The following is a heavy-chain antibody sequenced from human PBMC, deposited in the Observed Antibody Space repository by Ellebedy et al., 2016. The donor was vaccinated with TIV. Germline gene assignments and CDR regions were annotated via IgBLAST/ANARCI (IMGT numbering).Heavy chain of an antibody. CDR1: GFTVSSTY. V-gene: IGHV3-66*01. J-gene: IGHJ6*02. Sequence: GGSLRLSCAASGFTVSSTYMNWVRQATGKGLEWVSLIYSDGSTYYADSVKGRFTFSRDIAKNTLYLQMDSLRVEDTAVYYCARDPLTVTPEGVYYYGLDVWGQGTTVTVSS. CDR2: IYSDGST. D-gene: IGHD3-16*01. CDR3: ARDPLTVTPEGVYYYGLDV.